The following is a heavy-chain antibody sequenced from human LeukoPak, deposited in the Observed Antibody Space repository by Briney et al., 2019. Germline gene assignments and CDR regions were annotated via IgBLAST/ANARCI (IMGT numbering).Heavy chain of an antibody. J-gene: IGHJ3*02. D-gene: IGHD3-10*01. CDR3: ATDGGYAFDI. V-gene: IGHV3-74*01. CDR2: IISDGSST. CDR1: AFIFSTTW. Sequence: GGSLRLSCAASAFIFSTTWMHWVRHAPGKGLVWVSRIISDGSSTTYADSVKGRFTISRDNAKNMLYLQMNNLRAEDTAVYYCATDGGYAFDIWGQGTMVTVSS.